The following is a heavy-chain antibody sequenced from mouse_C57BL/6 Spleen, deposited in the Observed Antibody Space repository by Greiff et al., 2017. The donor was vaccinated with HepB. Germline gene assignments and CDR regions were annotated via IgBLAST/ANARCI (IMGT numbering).Heavy chain of an antibody. CDR2: IDPSDSYT. Sequence: VQLQQSGAELVRPGTSVKLSCKASGYTFTSYWMHWVKQRPGQGLEWIGVIDPSDSYTNYNQKFKGKATLTVDTSSSTAYMQLSSLTSEDSAVYYCARGSSYENWYFDVWGTGTTVTVSS. CDR1: GYTFTSYW. D-gene: IGHD1-1*01. CDR3: ARGSSYENWYFDV. J-gene: IGHJ1*03. V-gene: IGHV1-59*01.